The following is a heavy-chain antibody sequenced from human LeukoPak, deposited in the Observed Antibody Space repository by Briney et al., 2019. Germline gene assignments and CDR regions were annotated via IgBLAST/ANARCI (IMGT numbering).Heavy chain of an antibody. D-gene: IGHD6-19*01. V-gene: IGHV4-4*07. CDR1: GGSISSYY. CDR3: ARYAVAGMALYY. J-gene: IGHJ4*02. Sequence: SETLSLTCTVSGGSISSYYWSWIRQPAGKGLEWIGRIYTSGSTNYNPSLKSRVTMSLDTSKNQFSLKLSSVTAADTAVYYCARYAVAGMALYYWGQGTLVTVSS. CDR2: IYTSGST.